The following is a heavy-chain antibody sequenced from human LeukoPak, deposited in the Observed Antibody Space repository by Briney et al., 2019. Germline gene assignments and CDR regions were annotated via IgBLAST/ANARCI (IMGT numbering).Heavy chain of an antibody. J-gene: IGHJ6*03. V-gene: IGHV4-59*01. CDR2: IYYSGST. CDR1: GGSISSYY. Sequence: SETLSLTCTVSGGSISSYYWSWIRQPPGKGLEWIGYIYYSGSTNYNPSLKSRVTISVDTSKNQFSLKLSSVTAADTAVYYCARPYSYDSGGYYYMDVWGKGTTVTVSS. D-gene: IGHD3-22*01. CDR3: ARPYSYDSGGYYYMDV.